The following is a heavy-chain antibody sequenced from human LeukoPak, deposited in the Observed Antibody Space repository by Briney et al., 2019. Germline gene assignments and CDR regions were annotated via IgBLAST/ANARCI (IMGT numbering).Heavy chain of an antibody. CDR1: GYTFTGYY. D-gene: IGHD3-3*01. J-gene: IGHJ5*02. CDR3: ARVRMPPTYYDFWSGHPHQTRYNWFDP. CDR2: MNPNSGNT. Sequence: GASVKVSCKASGYTFTGYYMHWVRQAPGQGLEWMGWMNPNSGNTGYAQKFQGRVTITRNTSISTAYMELSSLRSEDTAVYYCARVRMPPTYYDFWSGHPHQTRYNWFDPWGQGTLVTVSS. V-gene: IGHV1-8*03.